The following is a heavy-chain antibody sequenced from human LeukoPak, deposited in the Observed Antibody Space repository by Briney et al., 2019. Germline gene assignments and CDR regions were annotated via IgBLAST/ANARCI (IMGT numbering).Heavy chain of an antibody. D-gene: IGHD4-11*01. J-gene: IGHJ2*01. CDR2: ISGSGGCT. CDR3: AKEAVVTSLKMAWYFDL. CDR1: GFTFSSYA. V-gene: IGHV3-23*01. Sequence: GGSLRLSCAASGFTFSSYAMSWVRQAPGKGLEWVSAISGSGGCTYYADSVKGRFTISRDNSKNTLYLQMNSLRAEDTAVYYCAKEAVVTSLKMAWYFDLWGRGTLVTVSS.